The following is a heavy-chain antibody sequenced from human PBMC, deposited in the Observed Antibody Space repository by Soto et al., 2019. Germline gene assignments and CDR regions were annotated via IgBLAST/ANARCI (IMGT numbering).Heavy chain of an antibody. V-gene: IGHV3-7*01. CDR1: GFTFSSYW. Sequence: EVPLVESGGGLVQPGGTLRLSCAASGFTFSSYWMSWVRQAPGKGLEWVANIKQDGSEKYYVDSVKGRFTISSDNAKNSLYLQMNCLRAEDTAVYYCARSLYDYYGMDVWGHGTTVTVSS. CDR2: IKQDGSEK. CDR3: ARSLYDYYGMDV. J-gene: IGHJ6*02.